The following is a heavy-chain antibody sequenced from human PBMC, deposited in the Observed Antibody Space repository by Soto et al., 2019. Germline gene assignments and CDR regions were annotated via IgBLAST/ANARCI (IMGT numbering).Heavy chain of an antibody. J-gene: IGHJ5*02. Sequence: GGSLRLSCAASGFTFSSYAMSWVRQAPGKGLEWVSAISGSGGSTYYADSVKGRFTISRDNSKNTLYLQMNSLRAEDTAVYYCAKDRLLLTFPWFDPWAREPWSPSPQ. CDR1: GFTFSSYA. D-gene: IGHD2-15*01. V-gene: IGHV3-23*01. CDR2: ISGSGGST. CDR3: AKDRLLLTFPWFDP.